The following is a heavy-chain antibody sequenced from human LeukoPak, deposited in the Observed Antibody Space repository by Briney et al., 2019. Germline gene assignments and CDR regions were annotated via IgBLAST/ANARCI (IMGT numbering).Heavy chain of an antibody. Sequence: PGGSLRLSCAASGFTFSTYTMNWVRQAPGKVLEWVSYIINTGSSTYCADSVKGRFTISRDNAKNSLYLQMSSLRAEDTAVYYCARDLAYWGQGTLVTVSS. CDR2: IINTGSST. V-gene: IGHV3-48*01. J-gene: IGHJ4*02. CDR3: ARDLAY. CDR1: GFTFSTYT.